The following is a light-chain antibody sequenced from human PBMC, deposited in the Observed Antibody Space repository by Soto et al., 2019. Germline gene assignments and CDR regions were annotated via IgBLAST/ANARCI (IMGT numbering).Light chain of an antibody. CDR1: SGSIASKY. Sequence: NFMLTQHHSVSESPGKTVTISCTRSSGSIASKYVQWYQQRPGSSPTTVIYEDNQRPSGVPDRFSGSIDSSSNSASLTISGLKTEDEADYYCQSYDSSNHVVFGVGTKLTVL. V-gene: IGLV6-57*01. CDR2: EDN. J-gene: IGLJ2*01. CDR3: QSYDSSNHVV.